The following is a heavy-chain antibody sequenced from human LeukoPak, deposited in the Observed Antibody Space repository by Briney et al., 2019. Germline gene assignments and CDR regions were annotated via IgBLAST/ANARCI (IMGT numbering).Heavy chain of an antibody. D-gene: IGHD6-19*01. V-gene: IGHV3-23*01. CDR2: IGDSGEIE. Sequence: PGGSLTLSCEASGLILRGHAMSWVRQAPGKGLEWVSGIGDSGEIERYADSAKGRFTISRDNFRNTVYLEMRSLRPEDTAVYYCAKGYSSGWTPFDYWGQGTQVTVSS. J-gene: IGHJ4*02. CDR1: GLILRGHA. CDR3: AKGYSSGWTPFDY.